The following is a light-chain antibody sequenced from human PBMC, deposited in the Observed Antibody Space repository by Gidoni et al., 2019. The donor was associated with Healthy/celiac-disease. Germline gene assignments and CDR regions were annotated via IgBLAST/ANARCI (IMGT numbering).Light chain of an antibody. CDR2: WAS. V-gene: IGKV4-1*01. Sequence: DLVMTQSPDSLAVSLGERATINCKSSQSVLYSSNNKNYVAWYQQKPGQPPKLLIYWASTRESGVPDRFSGSGSGTDFTLTISSLQAEDVAVYYCQQYFSTPYTFGQGTKLEIK. CDR3: QQYFSTPYT. J-gene: IGKJ2*01. CDR1: QSVLYSSNNKNY.